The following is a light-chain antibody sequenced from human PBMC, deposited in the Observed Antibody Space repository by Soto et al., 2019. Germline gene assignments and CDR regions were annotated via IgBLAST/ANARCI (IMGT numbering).Light chain of an antibody. CDR2: DVN. V-gene: IGLV2-8*01. J-gene: IGLJ2*01. CDR3: SSYAGINGVV. Sequence: QSALTQPPSASGSPGQSVTISCTGTSSDVGGYNYVSWYQQHPGKAPKLMIYDVNKRPPGVPDRFSGSKSGNTASLTVSGLQAEDEGDDYCSSYAGINGVVFGGGTKVTVL. CDR1: SSDVGGYNY.